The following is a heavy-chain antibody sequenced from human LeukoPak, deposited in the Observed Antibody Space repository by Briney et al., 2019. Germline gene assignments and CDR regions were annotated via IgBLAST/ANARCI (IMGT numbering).Heavy chain of an antibody. D-gene: IGHD6-13*01. CDR1: GFTFSNYA. Sequence: GGSLRLSCAASGFTFSNYAKSWVRQAPGKGLEWVSDISGSGGSTYYADSVKGRFTISRDNSKNTLNLQMNSLRAEDTAVYYCAKTIATAGYYFDYWGQGTLVTVSS. V-gene: IGHV3-23*01. CDR3: AKTIATAGYYFDY. J-gene: IGHJ4*02. CDR2: ISGSGGST.